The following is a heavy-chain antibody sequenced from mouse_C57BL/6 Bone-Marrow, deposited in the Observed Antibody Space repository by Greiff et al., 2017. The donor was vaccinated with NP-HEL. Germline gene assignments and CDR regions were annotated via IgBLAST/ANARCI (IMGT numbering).Heavy chain of an antibody. CDR2: IDPSDSET. Sequence: QVQLQQPGAELVRPGSSVKLSCKASGYTFTSYWMHWVKQRPIQGLEWIGNIDPSDSETHYNQKFKDKATLTVDKSSSTAYMQLSSLTSDDSSVYCCASREDGFYYYALDYWGQGTSVTVSS. D-gene: IGHD2-3*01. CDR3: ASREDGFYYYALDY. J-gene: IGHJ4*01. V-gene: IGHV1-52*01. CDR1: GYTFTSYW.